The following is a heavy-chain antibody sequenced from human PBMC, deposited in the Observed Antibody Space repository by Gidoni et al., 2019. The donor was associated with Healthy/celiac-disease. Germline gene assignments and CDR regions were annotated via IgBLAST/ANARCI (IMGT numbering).Heavy chain of an antibody. CDR2: ISWNSGSI. D-gene: IGHD3-10*01. J-gene: IGHJ4*02. Sequence: EVQLVESGGGLVQPGRSLRLSCAASGFTFDDYAMHWVRQAPGKGLGWVSGISWNSGSIGYADSVKGRFTISRDNAKNSLYLQMNSLRAEDTALYYCAKDRRFGELSGEFDYWGQGTLVTVSS. CDR1: GFTFDDYA. V-gene: IGHV3-9*01. CDR3: AKDRRFGELSGEFDY.